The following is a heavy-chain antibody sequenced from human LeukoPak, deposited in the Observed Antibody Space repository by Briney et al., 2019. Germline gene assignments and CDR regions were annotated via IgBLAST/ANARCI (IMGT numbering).Heavy chain of an antibody. J-gene: IGHJ4*02. CDR1: GGSISSYY. CDR3: ARYHYYDSSGYTYYFDY. Sequence: KPSETLSLTCTVSGGSISSYYWSWIRQPPGKGLEWIGYIYYSGSTYYNPSLKSRVTISVDTSKNQFSLKLSSVTAADTAVYYCARYHYYDSSGYTYYFDYWGQGTLVTVSS. D-gene: IGHD3-22*01. CDR2: IYYSGST. V-gene: IGHV4-59*08.